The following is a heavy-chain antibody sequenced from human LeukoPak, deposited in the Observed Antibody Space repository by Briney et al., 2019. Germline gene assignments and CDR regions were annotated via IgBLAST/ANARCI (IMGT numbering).Heavy chain of an antibody. V-gene: IGHV3-23*01. J-gene: IGHJ4*02. CDR1: RFTFSSYA. CDR2: ISGSGGST. CDR3: AKLGRWSPPYHFDY. D-gene: IGHD4-23*01. Sequence: GGSLRLSCAASRFTFSSYAMTWVRQAPGKGLEWVSDISGSGGSTYYADSAKGRFAISRDNSKNTLYLQMNSLRAEDTAVYYCAKLGRWSPPYHFDYWGQGTLVTVSS.